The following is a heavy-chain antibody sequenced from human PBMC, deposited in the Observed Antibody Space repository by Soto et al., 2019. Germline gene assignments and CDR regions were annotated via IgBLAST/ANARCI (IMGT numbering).Heavy chain of an antibody. J-gene: IGHJ4*02. CDR3: ARVGSGSYYPAFDY. V-gene: IGHV1-46*01. CDR2: INPSGGST. CDR1: GYTFSIYY. Sequence: SVNVYWKASGYTFSIYYMHWVRQAPGQGLEWMGIINPSGGSTSYAQKFQGRVTMTRDTSTSTVYMELSSLRSEDTAVYYCARVGSGSYYPAFDYWGQGTLVTVSS. D-gene: IGHD1-26*01.